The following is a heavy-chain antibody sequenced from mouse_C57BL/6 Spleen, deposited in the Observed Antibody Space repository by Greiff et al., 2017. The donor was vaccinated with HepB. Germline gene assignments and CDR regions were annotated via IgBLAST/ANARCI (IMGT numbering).Heavy chain of an antibody. CDR3: AGGVCCGNPFAY. J-gene: IGHJ3*01. D-gene: IGHD2-1*01. V-gene: IGHV1-64*01. CDR2: IHPNSGST. CDR1: GYTFTSYW. Sequence: QVQLQQPGAELVKPGASVKLSCKASGYTFTSYWMHWVKQRPGQGLEWIGKIHPNSGSTNYNEKFKSKATLTVDKSSSTAYMQLSSLTSEDSAVYYCAGGVCCGNPFAYWGQGTLVTVSA.